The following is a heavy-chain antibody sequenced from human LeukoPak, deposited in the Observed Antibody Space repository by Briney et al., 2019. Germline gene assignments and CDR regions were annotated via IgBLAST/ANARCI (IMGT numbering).Heavy chain of an antibody. D-gene: IGHD6-19*01. CDR2: VSHSGNT. Sequence: SETLSLTCTVSGGSVSTYYWSWIRQPPGKELEWIGYVSHSGNTNCNPSLKSRLTMSLDTSKNHFSLRLGSVNAADTAVYYCARAGSGWSFDYWGQGSLVTVSS. V-gene: IGHV4-59*02. CDR1: GGSVSTYY. J-gene: IGHJ4*02. CDR3: ARAGSGWSFDY.